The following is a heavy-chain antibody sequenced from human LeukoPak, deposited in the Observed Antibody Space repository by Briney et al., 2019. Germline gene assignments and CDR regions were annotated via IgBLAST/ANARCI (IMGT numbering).Heavy chain of an antibody. V-gene: IGHV4-59*01. CDR3: ARDKYGSGSYNYYYYMDV. D-gene: IGHD3-10*01. J-gene: IGHJ6*03. Sequence: SETLSLTCTVSGGSISSYYWSWIRQPPGKGLEWIGYIYYSGSTNYNPSLKSRVTISVDTSKNQFSLKLSSVTAADTAVYYCARDKYGSGSYNYYYYMDVWGKGTTVTISS. CDR2: IYYSGST. CDR1: GGSISSYY.